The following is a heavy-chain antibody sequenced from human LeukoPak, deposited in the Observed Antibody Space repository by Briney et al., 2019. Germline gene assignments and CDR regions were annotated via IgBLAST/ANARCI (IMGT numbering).Heavy chain of an antibody. D-gene: IGHD6-13*01. CDR1: GGSFTSSGYY. V-gene: IGHV4-39*01. CDR2: IFYTGST. CDR3: GSLSWRPGIFYLDY. J-gene: IGHJ4*02. Sequence: PSETLSLTCTVSGGSFTSSGYYWGWIRQPPGTGLEWIGSIFYTGSTYYNPSLKSRVTISVDTSKRQFSLNLTSVTAADTAVYYSGSLSWRPGIFYLDYWSQGTLVTVSS.